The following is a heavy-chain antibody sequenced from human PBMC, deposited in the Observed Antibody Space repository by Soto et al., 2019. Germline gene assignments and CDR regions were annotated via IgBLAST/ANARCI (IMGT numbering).Heavy chain of an antibody. CDR3: ARHGSDSGWFFFDP. V-gene: IGHV4-59*08. Sequence: SEPLSLTCSLSGGAIGGYYWSWIRQPPGKALEWIGYVSYSVITDYHPSLKSRVSISIDTSKNQFSLKMISVTAADTAVYYCARHGSDSGWFFFDPWGQGALVTVSS. D-gene: IGHD6-19*01. CDR2: VSYSVIT. J-gene: IGHJ5*02. CDR1: GGAIGGYY.